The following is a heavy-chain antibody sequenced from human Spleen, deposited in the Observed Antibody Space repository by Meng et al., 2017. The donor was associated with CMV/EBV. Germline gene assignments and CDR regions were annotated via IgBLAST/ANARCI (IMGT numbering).Heavy chain of an antibody. CDR2: IYYSGST. J-gene: IGHJ6*02. Sequence: SWVRQAPGKGLEWIGYIYYSGSTYYNPSLKSRVTISVDTSKNQFSLKLSSVTAADTAVYYCAQIAAKPSYYYYYGMDVWGQGTTVTVSS. D-gene: IGHD6-25*01. CDR3: AQIAAKPSYYYYYGMDV. V-gene: IGHV4-30-4*08.